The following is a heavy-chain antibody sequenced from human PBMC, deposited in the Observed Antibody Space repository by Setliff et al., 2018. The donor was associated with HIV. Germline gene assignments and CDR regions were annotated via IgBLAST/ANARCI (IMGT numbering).Heavy chain of an antibody. D-gene: IGHD3-22*01. V-gene: IGHV4-39*01. CDR3: ARLSSGYKNWYFDL. CDR1: GGSISSSSYY. CDR2: VYYSGNT. Sequence: SETLSLTCTVSGGSISSSSYYWGWIRHSPGKGLEWIGSVYYSGNTYNNPSLKSRVTISVDTSKNQFSLKLSSVTAADTAVYYCARLSSGYKNWYFDLWGRGTLVT. J-gene: IGHJ2*01.